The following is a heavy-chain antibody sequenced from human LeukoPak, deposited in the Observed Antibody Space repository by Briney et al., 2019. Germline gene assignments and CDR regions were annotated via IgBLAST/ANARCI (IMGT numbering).Heavy chain of an antibody. D-gene: IGHD6-19*01. Sequence: GGSLRLSCAASGFTFSSYSMSWVRQAPGKGLEWVSGISGSGDSTYYADSVKGRFTISRDNSKNTLFLQMNSLRADDTAVYYCAKPTIAVAGADWIDGFDIWGKGTMVTVSS. CDR2: ISGSGDST. CDR3: AKPTIAVAGADWIDGFDI. J-gene: IGHJ3*02. V-gene: IGHV3-23*01. CDR1: GFTFSSYS.